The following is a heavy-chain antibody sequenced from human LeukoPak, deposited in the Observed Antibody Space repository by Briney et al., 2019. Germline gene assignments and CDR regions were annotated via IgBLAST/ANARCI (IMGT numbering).Heavy chain of an antibody. CDR3: ARFSRQLTFFDY. CDR1: GFTFSTYW. CDR2: IKHDGSEK. J-gene: IGHJ4*02. D-gene: IGHD2-2*01. V-gene: IGHV3-7*04. Sequence: GGSLRLSCAASGFTFSTYWMSWVRQSPGKGLEWVANIKHDGSEKYYVDFVKGRFTISRDNVKNSLYLQMNSLRAEDTAVYYCARFSRQLTFFDYWGQGTLVTVSS.